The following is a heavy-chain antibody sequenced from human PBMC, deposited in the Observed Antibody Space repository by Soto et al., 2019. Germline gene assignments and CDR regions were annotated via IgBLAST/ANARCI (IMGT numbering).Heavy chain of an antibody. D-gene: IGHD1-26*01. CDR3: ARVGGAPLGAFDI. V-gene: IGHV4-59*01. CDR1: GGSITSYY. CDR2: IFYSGSI. J-gene: IGHJ3*02. Sequence: SETLSLTCTVSGGSITSYYWSWIRHSPGKGLEWIGYIFYSGSINYNPSLTSRVTLSVDTSKNQLSLKLTSVNAADTAVYYCARVGGAPLGAFDIWGQGTMVTVSS.